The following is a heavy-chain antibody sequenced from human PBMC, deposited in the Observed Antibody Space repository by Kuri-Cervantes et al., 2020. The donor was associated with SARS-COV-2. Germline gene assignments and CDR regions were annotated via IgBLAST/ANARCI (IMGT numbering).Heavy chain of an antibody. D-gene: IGHD2/OR15-2a*01. CDR2: ISGSGANT. CDR3: VKDSRVYYFDY. J-gene: IGHJ4*02. Sequence: GGSLRLSCAASGFTFSSFPMSWVRQAPGKGLERVSGISGSGANTYYADSVKGWFTTSRNNSKNTLYLQMNSLRAEDTAVYYCVKDSRVYYFDYWGQGTLVTVSS. CDR1: GFTFSSFP. V-gene: IGHV3-23*01.